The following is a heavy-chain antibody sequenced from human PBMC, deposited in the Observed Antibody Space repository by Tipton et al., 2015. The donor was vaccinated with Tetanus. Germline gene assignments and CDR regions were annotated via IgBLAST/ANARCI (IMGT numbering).Heavy chain of an antibody. CDR1: GGSISSSSSY. CDR2: ISYKGST. J-gene: IGHJ4*02. D-gene: IGHD3-10*01. Sequence: GLVKPSETLSLTCIVSGGSISSSSSYWGWIRQPPGKGLEWIGSISYKGSTYYNPSLKSRVTMSVDTSKNQFSLRLRSVTAADTAVFYCAGLYYYDSASYPLYWGQGTLVTVSS. V-gene: IGHV4-39*01. CDR3: AGLYYYDSASYPLY.